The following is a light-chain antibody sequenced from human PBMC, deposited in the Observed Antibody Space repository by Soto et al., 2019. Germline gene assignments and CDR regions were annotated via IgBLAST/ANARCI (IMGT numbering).Light chain of an antibody. CDR3: QQRSNWPPYT. V-gene: IGKV3-11*01. J-gene: IGKJ2*01. CDR2: DAS. CDR1: QSVSSY. Sequence: EVVLTQSPATLSLSPGERATRFCRASQSVSSYLAWYQQKPGQAPRLLIYDASNRATGIPARFSGSGSGTDFTLTISSLAAEDFAVYYCQQRSNWPPYTVGQGTKLEIK.